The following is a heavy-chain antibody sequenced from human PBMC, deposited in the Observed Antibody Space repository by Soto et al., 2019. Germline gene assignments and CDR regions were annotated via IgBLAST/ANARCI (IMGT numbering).Heavy chain of an antibody. CDR2: ISYDGSNK. J-gene: IGHJ6*02. CDR3: AKAPKSDSGSYFYYYYYGMDV. Sequence: LRLSCAASGFTFSSYGMHWVRQAPGKGLEWVAVISYDGSNKYYADSVKGRFTISRDNSKNTLYLQMNSLRAEDTAVYYCAKAPKSDSGSYFYYYYYGMDVWGQGTTVTVSS. CDR1: GFTFSSYG. D-gene: IGHD1-26*01. V-gene: IGHV3-30*18.